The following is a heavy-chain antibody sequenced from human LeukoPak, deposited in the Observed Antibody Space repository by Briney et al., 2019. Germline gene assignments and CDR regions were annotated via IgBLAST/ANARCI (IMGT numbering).Heavy chain of an antibody. D-gene: IGHD5-12*01. J-gene: IGHJ4*02. Sequence: QSGGSLRLSCAASGFTFSSYWMHWVRRVRGKGLVWVSRIDTDGTSTIYADSVKGRFTTSRDNAKNTLYLQMNSLRAEDTSVYYCTRGYAGIDYWGRGALVTVSS. CDR3: TRGYAGIDY. CDR2: IDTDGTST. V-gene: IGHV3-74*01. CDR1: GFTFSSYW.